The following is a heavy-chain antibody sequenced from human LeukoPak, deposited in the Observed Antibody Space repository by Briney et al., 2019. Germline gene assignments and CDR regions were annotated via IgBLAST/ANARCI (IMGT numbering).Heavy chain of an antibody. CDR3: AASDPLWSKAYYFDY. D-gene: IGHD3-10*01. J-gene: IGHJ4*02. CDR2: ISSGSSTI. Sequence: GGSLRLSCAASGFTFSSYSMSWVRQAPGKGLEWVSYISSGSSTIYNADSVKGRFTISRDNSKNTLYLQMNSLRAEDTAVYYCAASDPLWSKAYYFDYWGQGTLVTVSS. V-gene: IGHV3-48*01. CDR1: GFTFSSYS.